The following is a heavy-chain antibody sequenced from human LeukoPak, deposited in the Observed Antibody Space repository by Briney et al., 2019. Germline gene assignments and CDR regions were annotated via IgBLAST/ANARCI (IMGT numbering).Heavy chain of an antibody. D-gene: IGHD3-10*01. J-gene: IGHJ3*02. V-gene: IGHV4-38-2*01. CDR3: TKSDGYGLIRI. CDR1: AFTFSSYS. CDR2: IYHTGSA. Sequence: GTLRLSCAASAFTFSSYSMNWVRQAQGTGLEWIGSIYHTGSAYYNPSLKSRVTISLDTSKNQFSLKVISMTAADTAAYYCTKSDGYGLIRICGRGTMVTVSS.